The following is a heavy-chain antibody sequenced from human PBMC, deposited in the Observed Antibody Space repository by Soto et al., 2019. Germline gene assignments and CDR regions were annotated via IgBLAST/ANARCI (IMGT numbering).Heavy chain of an antibody. CDR2: IYSGGST. CDR3: AGEGFVVFGETAMGGAFDI. D-gene: IGHD5-18*01. CDR1: GFTVSSNY. Sequence: GESLTISCAASGFTVSSNYMSWVRQAPGKGLEWVSVIYSGGSTYYADSVKGRFTISRDNSKNTLYLQMNSLRAEDTAVYYCAGEGFVVFGETAMGGAFDIWGQGTMVTVSS. V-gene: IGHV3-66*01. J-gene: IGHJ3*02.